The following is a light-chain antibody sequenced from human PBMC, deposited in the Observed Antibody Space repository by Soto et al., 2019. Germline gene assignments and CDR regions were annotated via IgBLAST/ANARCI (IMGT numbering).Light chain of an antibody. CDR3: QQYSNWPLT. V-gene: IGKV3-15*01. Sequence: ETVMTQSPATLPVAPGERATLSFRASQSVRSSFLAWYQQKPGQAPSLLIYGASSRATGIPARFSGSGSGTEFTLTINSLQSEDFAVYYCQQYSNWPLTFGGGTKVDIK. CDR2: GAS. CDR1: QSVRSSF. J-gene: IGKJ4*01.